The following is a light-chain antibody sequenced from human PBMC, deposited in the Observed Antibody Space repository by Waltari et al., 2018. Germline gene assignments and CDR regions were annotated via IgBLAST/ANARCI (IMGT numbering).Light chain of an antibody. J-gene: IGLJ2*01. CDR2: GKN. Sequence: SSELTQDPAVSVALGQTVRITCQGDSLRTYYVSWFHQKPGQAPALVIYGKNNRPSGIPDRFSASSSGSTASLTIIGAQAEDEADYCCHSRDSSGDVLIGGGTKLTVV. CDR3: HSRDSSGDVL. V-gene: IGLV3-19*01. CDR1: SLRTYY.